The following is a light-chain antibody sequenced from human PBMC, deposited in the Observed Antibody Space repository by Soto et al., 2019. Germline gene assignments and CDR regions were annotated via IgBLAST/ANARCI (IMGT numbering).Light chain of an antibody. J-gene: IGKJ4*01. Sequence: IVMTQSPATLSVSPGEKATLSCRASQTVYNNLAWYQQKPGQAPRLLVYFASTRATGIPARFSGSGFGTEFSLTISRLQSEDFALYYCHQYTALPLTFGGGTKVETK. V-gene: IGKV3-15*01. CDR3: HQYTALPLT. CDR1: QTVYNN. CDR2: FAS.